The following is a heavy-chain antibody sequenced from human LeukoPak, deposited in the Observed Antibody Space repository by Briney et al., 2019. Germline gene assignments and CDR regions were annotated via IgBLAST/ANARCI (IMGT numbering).Heavy chain of an antibody. CDR3: ARALLALGYCSSTSCYKQSYYYYGMDV. CDR2: INHSGST. D-gene: IGHD2-2*02. J-gene: IGHJ6*02. Sequence: SETLSLTCTVSGGSISYYYWSWIRQPPGKGLEWIGEINHSGSTNYNPSLKSRVTISVDTSKNQFSLKLSSVTAADTAVYYCARALLALGYCSSTSCYKQSYYYYGMDVWGQGTTVTVSS. CDR1: GGSISYYY. V-gene: IGHV4-34*01.